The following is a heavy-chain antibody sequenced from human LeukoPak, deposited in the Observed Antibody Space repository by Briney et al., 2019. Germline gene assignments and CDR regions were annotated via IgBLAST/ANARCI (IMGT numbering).Heavy chain of an antibody. Sequence: PGGSLRLSCAASGSTFTSYWMTWVRQAPGKGLEWVANIKQDGSEKYYVDSVKGRFTISRDNAKNSLYLQMNSLRAEDTAVYYCARGSFLITFGGFIGWGQGTLVTVSS. CDR2: IKQDGSEK. CDR1: GSTFTSYW. V-gene: IGHV3-7*04. D-gene: IGHD3-16*02. J-gene: IGHJ4*02. CDR3: ARGSFLITFGGFIG.